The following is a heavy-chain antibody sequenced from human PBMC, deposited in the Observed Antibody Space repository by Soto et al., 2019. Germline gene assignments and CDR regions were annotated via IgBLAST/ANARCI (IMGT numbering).Heavy chain of an antibody. CDR1: GGSISSGGYY. Sequence: QVQLQESGPGLVKPTQTLSLTCTVSGGSISSGGYYWSWIRQHPGKGLEWIGYIYYSGSTYYNPSLKSRVTISVDTSKNQFSLKLSSVTAADTAVYYCAREVVVIERGVDYWGQGTLVTVSS. V-gene: IGHV4-31*03. CDR3: AREVVVIERGVDY. CDR2: IYYSGST. J-gene: IGHJ4*02. D-gene: IGHD3-22*01.